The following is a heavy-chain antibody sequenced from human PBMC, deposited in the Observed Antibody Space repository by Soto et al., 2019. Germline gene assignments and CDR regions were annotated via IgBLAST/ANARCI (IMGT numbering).Heavy chain of an antibody. CDR1: NGSIIPYY. Sequence: ASETMSLTCTVANGSIIPYYWSWIRQPPGKGLEWIGYIYYNGNTKYNPSLKSRVTISLGTSMNEFSLRLTSVTAADTAVYFCARVPAMGGVISHWFDPWGPGTLVTVSS. J-gene: IGHJ5*02. D-gene: IGHD3-16*02. CDR3: ARVPAMGGVISHWFDP. CDR2: IYYNGNT. V-gene: IGHV4-59*12.